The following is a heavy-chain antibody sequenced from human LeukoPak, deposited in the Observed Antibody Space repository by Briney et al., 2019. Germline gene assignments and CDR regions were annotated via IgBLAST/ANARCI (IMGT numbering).Heavy chain of an antibody. CDR3: ARDAGWSGSDAFDI. Sequence: SETLSLTCTVSGGSISSGSYYWSWIRQPAGKGLEWIGRIYTSGSTNYNPSLKSRITISVDTSKNQLSLKLSSVTAADTAVYYCARDAGWSGSDAFDIWGQGTMVTVSS. V-gene: IGHV4-61*02. D-gene: IGHD3-3*01. CDR2: IYTSGST. J-gene: IGHJ3*02. CDR1: GGSISSGSYY.